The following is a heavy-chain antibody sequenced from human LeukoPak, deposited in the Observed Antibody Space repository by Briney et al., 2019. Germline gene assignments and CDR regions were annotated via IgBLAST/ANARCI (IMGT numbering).Heavy chain of an antibody. D-gene: IGHD4-17*01. J-gene: IGHJ4*02. CDR1: GYTFTSYY. CDR2: INPSGGST. V-gene: IGHV1-46*01. Sequence: ASVKVSCKASGYTFTSYYMHWVRQAPGQGLEWMGIINPSGGSTSYAQKFQGRVTTTRDTSTSTVYMELSSLRSEDTAVYYCARGFGYGDYVRPWSFDYWGQGTLVTVSS. CDR3: ARGFGYGDYVRPWSFDY.